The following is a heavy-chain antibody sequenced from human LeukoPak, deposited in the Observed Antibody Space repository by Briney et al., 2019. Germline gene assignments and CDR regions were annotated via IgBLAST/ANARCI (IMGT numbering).Heavy chain of an antibody. D-gene: IGHD3-10*01. Sequence: GGSLRLSCAASGFTFSRYGMSWVRQAPGKGLEWVSAISGGGGDTYYADSAKGRFTVSRDNSKNLVFLEMNSLRAEDTATYFCAKGRILWFGEQSDFDYWGQGTLVTVSS. CDR2: ISGGGGDT. J-gene: IGHJ4*02. V-gene: IGHV3-23*01. CDR1: GFTFSRYG. CDR3: AKGRILWFGEQSDFDY.